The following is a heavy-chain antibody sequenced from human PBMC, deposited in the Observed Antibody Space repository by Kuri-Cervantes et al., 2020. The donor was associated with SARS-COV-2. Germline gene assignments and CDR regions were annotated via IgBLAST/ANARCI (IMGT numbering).Heavy chain of an antibody. Sequence: ASVKVSCKASGYTFTSYGISWVRQAPGQGLEWMGWINPNSGGTNYAQKFQGRVTMTRDTSISTAYMELSRLRSDDTAVYYCARVEANWGSGAFDIWGQGTMVTVSS. CDR3: ARVEANWGSGAFDI. J-gene: IGHJ3*02. V-gene: IGHV1-2*02. D-gene: IGHD7-27*01. CDR1: GYTFTSYG. CDR2: INPNSGGT.